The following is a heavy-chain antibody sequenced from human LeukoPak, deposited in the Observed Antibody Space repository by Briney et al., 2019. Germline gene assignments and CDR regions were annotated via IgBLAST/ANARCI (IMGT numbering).Heavy chain of an antibody. V-gene: IGHV3-21*06. CDR3: ARDPSSGWYLKGWFDP. Sequence: TGGSLRLSCAASGFSFSSYNMNWVRQAPGKGPEWVSSITSSSSYIYYADSVKGRFTISRDNAKNSLYLQMNSLRAEDTAVYYCARDPSSGWYLKGWFDPWGQGTLVTVSS. J-gene: IGHJ5*02. CDR1: GFSFSSYN. CDR2: ITSSSSYI. D-gene: IGHD6-19*01.